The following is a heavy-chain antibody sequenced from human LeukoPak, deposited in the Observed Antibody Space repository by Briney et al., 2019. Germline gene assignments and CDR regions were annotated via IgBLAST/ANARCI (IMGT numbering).Heavy chain of an antibody. CDR3: AKEGIAVVTFDY. D-gene: IGHD6-19*01. CDR1: GFTFSSYG. Sequence: GGSLRLSCAASGFTFSSYGIHWVRQAPGKGLEWVAFIRYDGSNKYHADSVKGRFTISRDNSKNTLYLQMNSLRAEDTAVYYCAKEGIAVVTFDYWGQGTLVTVSS. CDR2: IRYDGSNK. V-gene: IGHV3-30*02. J-gene: IGHJ4*02.